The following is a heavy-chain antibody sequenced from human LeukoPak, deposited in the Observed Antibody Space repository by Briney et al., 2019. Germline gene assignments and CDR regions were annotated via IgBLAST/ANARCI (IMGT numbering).Heavy chain of an antibody. D-gene: IGHD6-13*01. Sequence: PGGSLRLSCAASGFTFSSYGMHWVRQAPGKGPEWVAVISYDGSNKYYADSVKGRFTISRDNSKNTLYLQMNSLRAEDTAVYYCAKDKTPWGSSSWYYFDYWGQGTLVTVSS. J-gene: IGHJ4*02. CDR1: GFTFSSYG. CDR3: AKDKTPWGSSSWYYFDY. CDR2: ISYDGSNK. V-gene: IGHV3-30*18.